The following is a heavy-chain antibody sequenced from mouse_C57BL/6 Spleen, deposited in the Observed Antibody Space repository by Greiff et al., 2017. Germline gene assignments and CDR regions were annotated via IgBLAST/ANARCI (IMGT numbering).Heavy chain of an antibody. CDR1: GFNIKDYY. CDR3: TSYGNYVYFEV. CDR2: IDPEDGDT. D-gene: IGHD2-1*01. J-gene: IGHJ1*03. V-gene: IGHV14-1*01. Sequence: VQLQQSGAELVRPGASVKLSCTASGFNIKDYYMHWVKQRPEQGLAWIGRIDPEDGDTEYAPNFQGKATLTADPSSNTAYLQLSSLTSEDTAVYYCTSYGNYVYFEVWGTGTTVTVSS.